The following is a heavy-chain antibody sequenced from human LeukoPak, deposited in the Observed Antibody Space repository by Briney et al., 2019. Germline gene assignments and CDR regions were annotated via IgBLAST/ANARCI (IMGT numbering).Heavy chain of an antibody. Sequence: ASVKVSCKASGYTFTAYYIHWVRQAPGQGLEWMGWINPNSGGTKYAQKFQGRVTMTRDTSISTAYMEVSRLRSDDTAVYYCARVSIAAAAPGAFDIWGQGTMVTVSS. CDR2: INPNSGGT. V-gene: IGHV1-2*02. CDR3: ARVSIAAAAPGAFDI. J-gene: IGHJ3*02. D-gene: IGHD6-13*01. CDR1: GYTFTAYY.